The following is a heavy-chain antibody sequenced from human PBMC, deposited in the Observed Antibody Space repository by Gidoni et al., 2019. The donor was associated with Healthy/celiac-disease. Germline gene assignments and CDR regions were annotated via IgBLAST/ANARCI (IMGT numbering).Heavy chain of an antibody. Sequence: QVQLVQSGAEVKKPGSSVKVSCKASAGTFSSYAIRWVRQAPGQGLEWMGGIIPIFGTANYAQKFQGRVTITADKSTSTAYMELSSLRSEDTAVYYCARDAYYGSGSYYSPMLVWGQGTLVTVSS. CDR3: ARDAYYGSGSYYSPMLV. D-gene: IGHD3-10*01. CDR2: IIPIFGTA. V-gene: IGHV1-69*06. CDR1: AGTFSSYA. J-gene: IGHJ4*02.